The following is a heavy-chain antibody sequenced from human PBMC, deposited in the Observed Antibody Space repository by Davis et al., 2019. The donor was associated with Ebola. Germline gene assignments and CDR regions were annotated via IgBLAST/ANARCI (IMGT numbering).Heavy chain of an antibody. CDR3: ARDRDNYGWGTYFDY. Sequence: VILGGSLRLPCAASGFTFSAYTIHWVRQAPGKGLEWVSSISASSSYIYYADSVKGRFTISRDNSKNTLYLEMNSLRAEDTAVYYCARDRDNYGWGTYFDYWGQGTPVTVSS. D-gene: IGHD3-10*01. CDR1: GFTFSAYT. CDR2: ISASSSYI. J-gene: IGHJ4*02. V-gene: IGHV3-21*01.